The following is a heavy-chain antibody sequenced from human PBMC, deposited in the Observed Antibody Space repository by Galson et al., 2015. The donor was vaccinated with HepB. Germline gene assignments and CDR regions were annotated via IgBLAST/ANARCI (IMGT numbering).Heavy chain of an antibody. CDR2: FDPEDGET. D-gene: IGHD1-26*01. Sequence: SVKVSCKVSGYTLTELSMHWVRQAPGKGLEWMGGFDPEDGETIYAQKFQGRVTMTEDTSTDTAYMELSSLRSEDTAVYYCATGERGSYILFSGFDYWGQGTLVTVSS. CDR3: ATGERGSYILFSGFDY. V-gene: IGHV1-24*01. CDR1: GYTLTELS. J-gene: IGHJ4*02.